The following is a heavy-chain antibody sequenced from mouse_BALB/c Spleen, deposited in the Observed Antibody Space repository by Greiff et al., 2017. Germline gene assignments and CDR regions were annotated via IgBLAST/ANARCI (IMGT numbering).Heavy chain of an antibody. D-gene: IGHD1-1*01. CDR3: TRHYYGSSYGYFDV. CDR1: GYTFTSYW. Sequence: EVKLEESGTVLARPGASVKMSCKASGYTFTSYWMHWVKQRPGQGLEWIGAIYPGNSDTSYNQKFKGKAKLTAVTSTSTAYMELSSLTNEDSAVYYCTRHYYGSSYGYFDVWGAGTTVTVSS. CDR2: IYPGNSDT. V-gene: IGHV1-5*01. J-gene: IGHJ1*01.